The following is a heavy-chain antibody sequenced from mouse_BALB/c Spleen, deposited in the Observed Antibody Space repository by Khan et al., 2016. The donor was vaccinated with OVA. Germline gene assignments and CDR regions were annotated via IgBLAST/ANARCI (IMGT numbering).Heavy chain of an antibody. CDR3: AREVDDGGLAY. V-gene: IGHV5-12*02. CDR2: LSNRGTTT. CDR1: GFTFSDYY. Sequence: EVELVESGGGLVQPGGSLKLSCATSGFTFSDYYMYWVRQTPETRLEWVAYLSNRGTTTYYPDTVRGRFTISRDNAKNTLYLQLSRLESEDTAMYYCAREVDDGGLAYWGQGTLVTVSA. D-gene: IGHD2-3*01. J-gene: IGHJ3*01.